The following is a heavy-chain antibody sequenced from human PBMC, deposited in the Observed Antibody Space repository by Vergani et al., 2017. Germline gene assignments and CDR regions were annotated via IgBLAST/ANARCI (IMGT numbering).Heavy chain of an antibody. V-gene: IGHV7-4-1*01. Sequence: QEQLVQSGSELKKPGASVKVSCKASGYSFNNYAIHWVRQAPGQGLEWMGWINPTTGKPTYARAFTGRFVFSLDTSISTAYLQIGSLKAEDTAVYFCARAKRGRRAVGATDSWGQGALLTVSS. J-gene: IGHJ4*02. D-gene: IGHD6-19*01. CDR2: INPTTGKP. CDR1: GYSFNNYA. CDR3: ARAKRGRRAVGATDS.